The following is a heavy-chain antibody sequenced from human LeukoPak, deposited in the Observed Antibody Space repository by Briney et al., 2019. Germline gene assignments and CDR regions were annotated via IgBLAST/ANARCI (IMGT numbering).Heavy chain of an antibody. D-gene: IGHD2-21*01. CDR1: GLTFSSYW. Sequence: GGSLRLSCVASGLTFSSYWMSWVRQAPGKGLEWVANIKQDGGEKYYVDSVKGRFTISRDNAKSSLCLQMNSLRSDDTAVYYCARDFFPIVDSTWYEIGYWGQGTLVTVSS. CDR3: ARDFFPIVDSTWYEIGY. V-gene: IGHV3-7*01. J-gene: IGHJ4*02. CDR2: IKQDGGEK.